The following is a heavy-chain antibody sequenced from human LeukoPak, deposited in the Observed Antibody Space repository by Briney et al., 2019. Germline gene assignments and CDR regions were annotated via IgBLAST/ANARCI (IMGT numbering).Heavy chain of an antibody. J-gene: IGHJ4*02. CDR1: DGSISNYY. D-gene: IGHD6-19*01. V-gene: IGHV4-59*08. Sequence: SETLSLTCTVSDGSISNYYWSWIRQPPGKGLEWIGYIYYSGSTNYNPSLKSRVTISVDTSKNQFSLKLSSVTAADTAVYYCARRFDSSGWVDYWGQGTLVTVSS. CDR3: ARRFDSSGWVDY. CDR2: IYYSGST.